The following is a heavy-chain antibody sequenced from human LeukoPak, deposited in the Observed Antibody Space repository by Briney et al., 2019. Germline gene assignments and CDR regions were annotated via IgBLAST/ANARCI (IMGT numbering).Heavy chain of an antibody. J-gene: IGHJ4*02. D-gene: IGHD3-16*01. V-gene: IGHV1-2*02. Sequence: ASVKVSCKASGYTFTGYYMHWMRQAPGQGLEWMGWINPNSGGTNYAQKFQGRVTMTRDTSISTAYMELSRLRSDDTAGYYCARLEGEPGDIGYWGKGTLVTVSS. CDR1: GYTFTGYY. CDR3: ARLEGEPGDIGY. CDR2: INPNSGGT.